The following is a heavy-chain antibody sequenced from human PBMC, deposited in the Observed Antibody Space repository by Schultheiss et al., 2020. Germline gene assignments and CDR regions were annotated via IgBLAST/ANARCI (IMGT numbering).Heavy chain of an antibody. CDR3: ARDRSYDILTGVYYYYGMDV. V-gene: IGHV4-61*02. D-gene: IGHD3-9*01. CDR1: GGSISSGSYY. J-gene: IGHJ6*02. Sequence: SETLSLTCTVSGGSISSGSYYWSWIRQPAGKGLEWIGRIYTSGSTNYNPSLKSRVTISVDTSKNQFSLKLSSVTAADTAVYYCARDRSYDILTGVYYYYGMDVWGQGTTVTVSS. CDR2: IYTSGST.